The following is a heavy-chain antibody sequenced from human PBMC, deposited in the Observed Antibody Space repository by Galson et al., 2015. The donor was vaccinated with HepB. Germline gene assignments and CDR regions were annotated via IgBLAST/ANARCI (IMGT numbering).Heavy chain of an antibody. CDR2: IHSDGGDT. CDR1: GFTFSSYW. D-gene: IGHD4-17*01. V-gene: IGHV3-74*01. CDR3: ARDHRWWVTAVIDAFDL. J-gene: IGHJ3*01. Sequence: SLRLSCAASGFTFSSYWMHWVRQAPGKGLVWVSRIHSDGGDTIYADSVKGRFTISRDNVKNTVYLQMNSLSAEDTAVYYCARDHRWWVTAVIDAFDLWGQGTMVTVSS.